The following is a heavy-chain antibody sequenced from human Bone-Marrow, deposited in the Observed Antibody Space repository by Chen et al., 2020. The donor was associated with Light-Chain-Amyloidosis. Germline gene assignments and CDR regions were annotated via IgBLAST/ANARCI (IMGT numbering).Heavy chain of an antibody. V-gene: IGHV3-23*04. CDR1: GFAFSSYA. Sequence: EVQLVESGGGLLQRGGSLRLSCAASGFAFSSYAMSWVRQAPGKGMEWVSTLSGSGGSRDYGDSVKGRLTISRDKSKNALFLQMNSLRAEDTAVYYCAKDISYDDILPGYPADAFDIWGHGTMVTVSS. CDR3: AKDISYDDILPGYPADAFDI. J-gene: IGHJ3*02. CDR2: LSGSGGSR. D-gene: IGHD3-9*01.